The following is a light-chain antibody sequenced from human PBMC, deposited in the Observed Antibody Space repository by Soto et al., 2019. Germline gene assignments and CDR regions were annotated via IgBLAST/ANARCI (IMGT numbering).Light chain of an antibody. V-gene: IGKV1-33*01. CDR3: QQYDTLPFT. CDR2: DAS. Sequence: DFQMTQSPSSLSASVGDRVTITCQASQDINKYLNWYQQKPGKAPKLLIYDASNLETGVPSTFSGSGSGTDFTFTISSLQPEDIATYFCQQYDTLPFTFGPGTKMDIK. CDR1: QDINKY. J-gene: IGKJ3*01.